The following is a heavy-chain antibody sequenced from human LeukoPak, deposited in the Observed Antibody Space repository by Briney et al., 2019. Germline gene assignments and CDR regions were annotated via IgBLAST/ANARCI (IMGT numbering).Heavy chain of an antibody. V-gene: IGHV1-2*02. J-gene: IGHJ4*02. D-gene: IGHD5-18*01. CDR1: GYTFTGYH. CDR2: INPNSGGT. Sequence: ASVKVSCKASGYTFTGYHMHRVRQAPGQGLEWMGWINPNSGGTNYAQKFQGRVTMTRDTSISTAYMELRSLRSDDTAVYYCARDTAMAYFDYWGQGTLVTVSS. CDR3: ARDTAMAYFDY.